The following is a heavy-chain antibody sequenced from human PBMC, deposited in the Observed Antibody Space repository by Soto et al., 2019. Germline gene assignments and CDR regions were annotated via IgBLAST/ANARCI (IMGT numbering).Heavy chain of an antibody. V-gene: IGHV1-8*01. J-gene: IGHJ4*02. CDR2: MNPNSGNT. D-gene: IGHD3-9*01. CDR1: GYTFTSYD. CDR3: ARVRQNSYYDILTGRYYCDF. Sequence: GASVKVSCKASGYTFTSYDINWVRQATGRGLEWMGWMNPNSGNTGYAQKFQGRVTMTRNTSISTAYMELSSLRSEDTAVYYCARVRQNSYYDILTGRYYCDFWGQGTLVAVSS.